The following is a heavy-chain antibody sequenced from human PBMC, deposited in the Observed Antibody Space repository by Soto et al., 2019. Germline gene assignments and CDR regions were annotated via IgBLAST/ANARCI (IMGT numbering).Heavy chain of an antibody. CDR2: SRDKPQGYST. CDR1: GFTLSDRY. J-gene: IGHJ4*02. V-gene: IGHV3-72*01. Sequence: GGSLRLSCAGSGFTLSDRYIDWVRQAPGKGLEWVGRSRDKPQGYSTAYAASVKGRFTTSRDESKNSAYLQMNSLKTEDTAVYYCVRATYFSDSSGYTRCLDYWGQGTLVTVSS. CDR3: VRATYFSDSSGYTRCLDY. D-gene: IGHD3-22*01.